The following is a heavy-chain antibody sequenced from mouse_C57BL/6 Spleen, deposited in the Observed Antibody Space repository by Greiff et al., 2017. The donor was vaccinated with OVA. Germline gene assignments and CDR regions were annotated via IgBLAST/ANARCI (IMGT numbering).Heavy chain of an antibody. CDR1: GYTFTSYG. CDR3: ARDGNWGDY. Sequence: VKLQQSGAELARPGASVKLSCKASGYTFTSYGISWVKQRTGQGLEWIGEIYPRSGNTYYNEKFKGKATLTADKSSSTAYMELRSLTSEDSAVYFCARDGNWGDYWGQGTSVTVSS. D-gene: IGHD2-1*01. CDR2: IYPRSGNT. J-gene: IGHJ4*01. V-gene: IGHV1-81*01.